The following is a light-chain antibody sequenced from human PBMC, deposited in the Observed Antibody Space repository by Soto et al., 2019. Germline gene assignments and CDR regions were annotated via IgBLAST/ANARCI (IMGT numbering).Light chain of an antibody. CDR3: QQYDSSPLT. V-gene: IGKV3-20*01. Sequence: EIVLTQSPGTLSLSPGERATLSCRASQGVTSSYLAWYQQKPGQAPRLLIYGASITATGIPDRFSGSGSGTDFTITISSLEPEDVAVYYCQQYDSSPLTVGGGTKVEIK. CDR2: GAS. J-gene: IGKJ4*01. CDR1: QGVTSSY.